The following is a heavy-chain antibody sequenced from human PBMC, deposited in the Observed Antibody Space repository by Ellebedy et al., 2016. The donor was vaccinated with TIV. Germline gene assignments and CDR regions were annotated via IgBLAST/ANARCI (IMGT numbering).Heavy chain of an antibody. Sequence: GGSLRLSXAASGFTFSSYAMHWVRQAPGKGLVWVSRINSDGSSTSYADSVKGRFTISRDNAKNTLYLQMNSLRAEDTAVYYCARHSGHLQPDYWGQGTLVTVSS. V-gene: IGHV3-74*01. J-gene: IGHJ4*02. CDR2: INSDGSST. CDR1: GFTFSSYA. D-gene: IGHD5-12*01. CDR3: ARHSGHLQPDY.